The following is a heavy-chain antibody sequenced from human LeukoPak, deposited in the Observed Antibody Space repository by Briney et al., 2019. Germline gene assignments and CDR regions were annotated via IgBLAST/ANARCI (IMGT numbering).Heavy chain of an antibody. Sequence: GGSLRLSCVASGFTVSTNYMSWVRQAPGKGLEWVSVIQTGGSIFHADSVKGRFTISRDNPKNTLYLQMNSLRAEDTAVYFCAKRGVVIRVILVGFHKEAYYFESWGQGALVTVSS. J-gene: IGHJ4*02. D-gene: IGHD3/OR15-3a*01. CDR1: GFTVSTNY. CDR3: AKRGVVIRVILVGFHKEAYYFES. CDR2: IQTGGSI. V-gene: IGHV3-53*01.